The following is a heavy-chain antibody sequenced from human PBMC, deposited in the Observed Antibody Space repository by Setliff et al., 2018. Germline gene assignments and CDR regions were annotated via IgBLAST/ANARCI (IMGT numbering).Heavy chain of an antibody. Sequence: SGTLSLTCAVYGDSFSDYYWSWIRQPPGKGLEWIEEINHSGTTNYNPSLKSRVTISVDTSKKQFPLKLSSVTAADKAVYYCAKFGPLDLTGDWAFDNWGQGTLVTVSS. V-gene: IGHV4-34*01. CDR2: INHSGTT. D-gene: IGHD7-27*01. CDR1: GDSFSDYY. J-gene: IGHJ4*02. CDR3: AKFGPLDLTGDWAFDN.